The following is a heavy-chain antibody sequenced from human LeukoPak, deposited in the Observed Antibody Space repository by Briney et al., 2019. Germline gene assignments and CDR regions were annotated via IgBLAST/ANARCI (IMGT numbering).Heavy chain of an antibody. Sequence: SETLSLTCAVYGGSFSGYYWSWIRQPPGKGLEWIGEINHSGSTNYNPSPKSRVTISVDTSKNQFSLKLSSVTAADTAVYYCARDLAYYDFWSGYYQPYFTLDYWGQGTLVTVSS. CDR1: GGSFSGYY. CDR2: INHSGST. CDR3: ARDLAYYDFWSGYYQPYFTLDY. J-gene: IGHJ4*02. D-gene: IGHD3-3*01. V-gene: IGHV4-34*01.